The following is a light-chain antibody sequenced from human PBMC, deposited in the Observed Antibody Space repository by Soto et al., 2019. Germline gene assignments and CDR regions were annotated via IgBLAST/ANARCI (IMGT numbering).Light chain of an antibody. V-gene: IGLV2-18*02. CDR3: RSYTSSNTYV. CDR2: DVG. CDR1: SSDVGSYNR. Sequence: QSALTQPPSVSGSPGQSVTISCTGTSSDVGSYNRVSWYQQPPGTAPKLMIYDVGNRPSGVPDRFSVSKSGNTASLTISGLQADDEADYYCRSYTSSNTYVFGTGTKLTVL. J-gene: IGLJ1*01.